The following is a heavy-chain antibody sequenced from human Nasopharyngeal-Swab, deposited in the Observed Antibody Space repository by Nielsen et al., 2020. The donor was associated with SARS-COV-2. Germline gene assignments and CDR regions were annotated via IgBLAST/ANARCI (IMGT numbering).Heavy chain of an antibody. J-gene: IGHJ6*03. Sequence: WIRQPPGKGLEWVAVIWYDGSNKYYADSVKGRFTISRDNSKNTLYLQMNSLRAEDTAVYYCARDQGSSSWLNHYYYMDVWGKGTTVTVSS. CDR3: ARDQGSSSWLNHYYYMDV. CDR2: IWYDGSNK. D-gene: IGHD6-13*01. V-gene: IGHV3-33*01.